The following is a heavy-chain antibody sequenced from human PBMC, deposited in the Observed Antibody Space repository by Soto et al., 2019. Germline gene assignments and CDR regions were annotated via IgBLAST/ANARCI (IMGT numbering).Heavy chain of an antibody. Sequence: VQLVESGGGLVQPGESLRLSCAASGFTFSSYWMHWVRQAPGKGLVWVSRINSDGSRTNYADSVKGRFTVSRDNAKKTQYLQMNSLRAEDTAVYYCARVLTGSWNWFDPWGQGTLVTVSS. CDR1: GFTFSSYW. CDR2: INSDGSRT. J-gene: IGHJ5*02. V-gene: IGHV3-74*01. D-gene: IGHD6-13*01. CDR3: ARVLTGSWNWFDP.